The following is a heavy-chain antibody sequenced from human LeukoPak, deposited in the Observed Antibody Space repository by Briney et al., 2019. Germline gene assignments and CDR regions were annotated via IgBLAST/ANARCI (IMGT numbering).Heavy chain of an antibody. D-gene: IGHD4-17*01. V-gene: IGHV1-69*13. CDR2: IIPIFGTA. CDR1: GGTFSSYA. J-gene: IGHJ4*02. Sequence: ASVKVSCKASGGTFSSYAISWVRQAPGQGLEWMGGIIPIFGTANYVQKFQGRVTITADESTSTAYMELSSLRSEDTAVYYCARTVTTGAVRGHYFDYWGQGTLVTVSS. CDR3: ARTVTTGAVRGHYFDY.